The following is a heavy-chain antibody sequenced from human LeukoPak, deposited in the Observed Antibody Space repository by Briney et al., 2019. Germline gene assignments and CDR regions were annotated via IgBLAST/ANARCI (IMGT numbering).Heavy chain of an antibody. J-gene: IGHJ5*02. CDR3: ARGGYYGSGNDFRFDP. V-gene: IGHV4-59*01. Sequence: SETLSLTCAVYGGSFSGYYWSWIRQPPGKGLECIGYIHYTGSTNYNPSLKSRVTISVETSKNQFSLKLKSVTAADTAVYYCARGGYYGSGNDFRFDPWGQGTLVTVSS. CDR2: IHYTGST. D-gene: IGHD3-10*01. CDR1: GGSFSGYY.